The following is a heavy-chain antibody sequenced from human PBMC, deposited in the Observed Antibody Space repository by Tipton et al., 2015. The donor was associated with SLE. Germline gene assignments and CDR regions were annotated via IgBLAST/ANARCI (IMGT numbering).Heavy chain of an antibody. D-gene: IGHD6-19*01. CDR1: GGSISSYY. J-gene: IGHJ6*03. Sequence: TLSLTCTVSGGSISSYYWSWIRQPPGKGLEWIGYIYYSGSTNYNPSLKSRVTISIDTSNDHFSLRLSSVTAADTAIYYCARSSSGWYKGAMDVWGKGTTVIVSS. CDR2: IYYSGST. CDR3: ARSSSGWYKGAMDV. V-gene: IGHV4-59*12.